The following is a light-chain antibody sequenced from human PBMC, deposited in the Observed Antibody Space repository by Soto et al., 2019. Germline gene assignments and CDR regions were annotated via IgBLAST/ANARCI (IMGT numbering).Light chain of an antibody. J-gene: IGKJ1*01. CDR1: QSVNSN. Sequence: EIVMTQCPATLSLSPGERATLSCRASQSVNSNLGWYQQKVGQAPRLLIYGTSTRATGIPARFSGSGSGTDFTLTISRLEPEDFAVYYCQQYGSSRAWTFGQGTKVDIK. CDR2: GTS. CDR3: QQYGSSRAWT. V-gene: IGKV3-15*01.